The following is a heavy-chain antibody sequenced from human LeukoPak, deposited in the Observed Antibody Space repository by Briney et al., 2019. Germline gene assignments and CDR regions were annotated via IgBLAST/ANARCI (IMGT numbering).Heavy chain of an antibody. D-gene: IGHD3-22*01. J-gene: IGHJ4*02. CDR3: AREQVIPLYYFDY. Sequence: GASVKVSCKASGGTFSSYTISWVRQAPGQGLEWMGRIIPILGIANYAQKFQGRVTITADKSTSTAYMELSSLRSEHTAVYHCAREQVIPLYYFDYWGQGTLVTVSS. V-gene: IGHV1-69*04. CDR2: IIPILGIA. CDR1: GGTFSSYT.